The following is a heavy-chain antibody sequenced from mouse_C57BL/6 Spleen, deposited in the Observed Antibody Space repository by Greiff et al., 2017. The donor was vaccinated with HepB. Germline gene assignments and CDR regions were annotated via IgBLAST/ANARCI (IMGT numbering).Heavy chain of an antibody. J-gene: IGHJ2*01. CDR1: CYTFTSYW. Sequence: QVQLKQPGAELVMPGASVKLSCKASCYTFTSYWMHWVKQRPGQGLEWIGEIDPSDSYTNYNQKFKGKSTLTVDKSSSTAYMQLSSLTSEDSAVYYCARGGITTVDYWGQGTTLTVSS. D-gene: IGHD1-1*01. CDR3: ARGGITTVDY. V-gene: IGHV1-69*01. CDR2: IDPSDSYT.